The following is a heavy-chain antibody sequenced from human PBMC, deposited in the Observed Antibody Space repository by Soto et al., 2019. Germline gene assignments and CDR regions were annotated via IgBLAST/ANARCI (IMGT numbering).Heavy chain of an antibody. V-gene: IGHV3-30-3*01. CDR1: GFTFSSYA. J-gene: IGHJ4*02. CDR2: ISYDGSNK. CDR3: ARGAAQSVRPSGDY. D-gene: IGHD6-6*01. Sequence: QVQLVESGGGVVQPGRSLRLSCAASGFTFSSYAMHWVRQAPGKGLEWVAVISYDGSNKYYADSVKGRFTISRDNSKNTLYLQMNSLRAEDTAVYYCARGAAQSVRPSGDYLGQGTLVTVSS.